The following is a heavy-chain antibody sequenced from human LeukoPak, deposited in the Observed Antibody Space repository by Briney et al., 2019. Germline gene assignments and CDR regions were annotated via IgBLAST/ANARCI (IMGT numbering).Heavy chain of an antibody. J-gene: IGHJ4*02. Sequence: ASVKVSCKASGYTFTCYYMHWVRQAPGQGLEWMGWINPNSGGTNYAQKFQGRVTMTRDTSISTAYMELSRLRSDDTAVYYCASFDYGDTGENYWGQGTLVTVSS. D-gene: IGHD4-17*01. CDR1: GYTFTCYY. CDR2: INPNSGGT. V-gene: IGHV1-2*02. CDR3: ASFDYGDTGENY.